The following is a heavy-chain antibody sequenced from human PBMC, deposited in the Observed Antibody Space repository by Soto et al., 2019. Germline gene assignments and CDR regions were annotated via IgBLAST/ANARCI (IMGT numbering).Heavy chain of an antibody. V-gene: IGHV4-59*01. CDR2: IYYSGST. CDR3: ARVLAAAETMDLFVS. D-gene: IGHD2-2*01. J-gene: IGHJ5*01. CDR1: GGSISSYY. Sequence: QVQLQESGPGLVKPSETLSLTCTVSGGSISSYYWSWIRQPPGKGLEWIGYIYYSGSTNYNPSLNRTVTLSVYTSKNQFSLMLSSVSAADTAVYYCARVLAAAETMDLFVSWGQGTLVTVSS.